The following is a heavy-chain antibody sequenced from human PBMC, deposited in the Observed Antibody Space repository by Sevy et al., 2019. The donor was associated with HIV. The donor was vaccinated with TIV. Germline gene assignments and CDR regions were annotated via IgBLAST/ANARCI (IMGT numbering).Heavy chain of an antibody. CDR2: ISPHNGDT. Sequence: ASVKVSCEVSGYTFSTYRITWVRQAPGQGLEWMGWISPHNGDTNYAQKVQGRVTMITDTSTSTAYMELRSLRSDDTAVYYCARAYCSGGRCYSLAYWGQGTLVTVSS. CDR1: GYTFSTYR. V-gene: IGHV1-18*01. D-gene: IGHD2-15*01. J-gene: IGHJ4*02. CDR3: ARAYCSGGRCYSLAY.